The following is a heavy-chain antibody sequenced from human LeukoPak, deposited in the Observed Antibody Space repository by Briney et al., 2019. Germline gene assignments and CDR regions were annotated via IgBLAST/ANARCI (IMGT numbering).Heavy chain of an antibody. D-gene: IGHD6-19*01. CDR1: GFTFSSYW. V-gene: IGHV3-74*01. CDR2: ISGDGRNI. CDR3: ARDQQWLVRLGLDY. J-gene: IGHJ4*02. Sequence: PGGSLRLSCVASGFTFSSYWVHWVRQDPRKGLVWVSRISGDGRNINYADSVRGRFTISRDNAKNTLYLQMNTLRVEDTAVYYCARDQQWLVRLGLDYWGQGTLVTVSS.